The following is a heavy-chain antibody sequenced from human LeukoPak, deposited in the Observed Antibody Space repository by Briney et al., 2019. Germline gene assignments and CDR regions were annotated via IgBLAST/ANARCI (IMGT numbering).Heavy chain of an antibody. D-gene: IGHD1-7*01. Sequence: PGGSLRLSCAASGFVFSSYGMHWVRQAPGKGLEWVAFIRFDGSNEYYADSVKGRLTISRDNSKNTLYLEMNSLRAEDTALYYCSKRVGGTPDYWGLGTLVTVSS. CDR2: IRFDGSNE. CDR1: GFVFSSYG. V-gene: IGHV3-30*02. CDR3: SKRVGGTPDY. J-gene: IGHJ4*02.